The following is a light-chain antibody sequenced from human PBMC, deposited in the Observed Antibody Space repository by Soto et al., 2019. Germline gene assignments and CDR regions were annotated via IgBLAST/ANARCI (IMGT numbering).Light chain of an antibody. CDR3: GTWDSNLSVGL. CDR2: DNN. CDR1: SSNIGNTY. Sequence: QSVLTQPPSVSAAPGQTVTISCSGISSNIGNTYVSWFQQLPGTAPKLLIYDNNKRPSGIPDRFAGSKPGTSATLGITGLQTGDEADYYGGTWDSNLSVGLFGGGTQLTVL. V-gene: IGLV1-51*01. J-gene: IGLJ2*01.